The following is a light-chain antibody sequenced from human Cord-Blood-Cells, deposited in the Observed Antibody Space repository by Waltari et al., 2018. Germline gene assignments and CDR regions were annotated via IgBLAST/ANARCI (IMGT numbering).Light chain of an antibody. Sequence: SSELTQDPAVSVALGQTVRITCQGDSLRSYYASRYQQKPGQAPVLVIYGKNNRHSGIPDRFSGSSSGNTASLTITGAQAEDEADYYCNSRDSSGNHLVFGGGTKLTVL. CDR1: SLRSYY. CDR2: GKN. J-gene: IGLJ3*02. CDR3: NSRDSSGNHLV. V-gene: IGLV3-19*01.